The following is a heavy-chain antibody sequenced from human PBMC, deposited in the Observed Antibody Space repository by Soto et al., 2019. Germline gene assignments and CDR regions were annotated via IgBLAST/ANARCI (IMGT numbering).Heavy chain of an antibody. J-gene: IGHJ6*02. CDR1: GFTFSNAW. D-gene: IGHD5-18*01. V-gene: IGHV3-15*01. CDR2: IKSKTDGGTT. Sequence: PGGSLRLSCAASGFTFSNAWMSWVRQAPGKGLEWVGRIKSKTDGGTTDYAAPVKGRFTISRDDSKNTLYLQMNSLKTEDTAVYYCTTESSRGSPAMYKGPYYGMDVWGQGTTVTVSS. CDR3: TTESSRGSPAMYKGPYYGMDV.